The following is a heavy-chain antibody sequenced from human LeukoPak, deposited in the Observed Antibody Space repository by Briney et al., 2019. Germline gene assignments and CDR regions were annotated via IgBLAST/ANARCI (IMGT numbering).Heavy chain of an antibody. V-gene: IGHV4-59*01. Sequence: SETLSLTCTVSGGSISSYYWSWIRQPPGKGLEWIGYIYYSGSTNYNPSLKSRVTISVDTSKNQFSLKLSSVTAADTAVYYCARAWENYYDSSGISDAFDIWGQGTMVTVSS. CDR3: ARAWENYYDSSGISDAFDI. CDR2: IYYSGST. D-gene: IGHD3-22*01. CDR1: GGSISSYY. J-gene: IGHJ3*02.